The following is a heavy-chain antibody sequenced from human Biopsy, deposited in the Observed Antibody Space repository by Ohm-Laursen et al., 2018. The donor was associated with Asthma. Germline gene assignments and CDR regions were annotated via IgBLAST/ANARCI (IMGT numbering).Heavy chain of an antibody. Sequence: GSLRLSCSASGFSFSDYYMTWMRQAPGKGLEWVSSISSSGSTTYPAESVKGRFTISRDNAQKSLFLQMGSLRAEDTAVYYCAKERYYDFWSGYPIWGQGTMVTVSS. V-gene: IGHV3-11*04. J-gene: IGHJ3*02. CDR2: ISSSGSTT. CDR3: AKERYYDFWSGYPI. D-gene: IGHD3-3*01. CDR1: GFSFSDYY.